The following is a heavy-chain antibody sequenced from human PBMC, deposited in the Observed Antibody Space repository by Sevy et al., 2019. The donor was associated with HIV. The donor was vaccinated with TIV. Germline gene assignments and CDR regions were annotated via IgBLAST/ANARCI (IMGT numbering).Heavy chain of an antibody. CDR1: VFTLSGYW. Sequence: GGSLRLSCAPSVFTLSGYWTHWVRQAPGKGLEWVSYMNSDGTVIKYADFVQGRFIMSRDNAKNTLFLQMNSLTVADTALYYCVRGTSGWYGFDFWGQGTLVTVSS. CDR2: MNSDGTVI. D-gene: IGHD6-19*01. J-gene: IGHJ4*02. V-gene: IGHV3-74*01. CDR3: VRGTSGWYGFDF.